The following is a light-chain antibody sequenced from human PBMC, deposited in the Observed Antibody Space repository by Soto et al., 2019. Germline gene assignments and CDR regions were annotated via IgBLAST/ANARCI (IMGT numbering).Light chain of an antibody. J-gene: IGKJ1*01. Sequence: IQLTQSPSSLSASVGDRVTITCRASHSISSWLAWYQQKPGKAPNLLIYDASTLESGVPSRFSGSGSGTEFTLTISSLQPDDFATYYCQQYNSYWTFGQGTKVDIK. CDR1: HSISSW. CDR3: QQYNSYWT. V-gene: IGKV1-5*01. CDR2: DAS.